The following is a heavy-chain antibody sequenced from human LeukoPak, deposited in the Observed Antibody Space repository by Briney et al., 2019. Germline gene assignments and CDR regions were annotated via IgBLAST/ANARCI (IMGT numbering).Heavy chain of an antibody. CDR2: INPNSGGT. CDR1: GYTFTGYY. D-gene: IGHD4-17*01. Sequence: ASVKVSCKASGYTFTGYYMHWVRQAPGQGLEWMGWINPNSGGTNYAQKFQGRVTMTRDTSTSTAYMELSRLRSEDTAVYYCARVHYEVLKFDPWGQGTLVTVSS. V-gene: IGHV1-2*02. CDR3: ARVHYEVLKFDP. J-gene: IGHJ5*02.